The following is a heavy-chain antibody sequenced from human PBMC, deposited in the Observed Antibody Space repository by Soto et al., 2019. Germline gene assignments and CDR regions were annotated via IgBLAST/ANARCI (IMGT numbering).Heavy chain of an antibody. CDR1: GGTFSSYT. V-gene: IGHV1-69*02. CDR3: ARAASIAVAGTGDWFDP. D-gene: IGHD6-19*01. CDR2: IIPILGIA. J-gene: IGHJ5*02. Sequence: QVQLVQSGAEVKKPGSSVKVSCKASGGTFSSYTISWVRQAPGQGLEWMGRIIPILGIANYAQKFQGRVTITADKSTSTAYMELSSLRSEDTAVYYCARAASIAVAGTGDWFDPWCQGTLVTVSS.